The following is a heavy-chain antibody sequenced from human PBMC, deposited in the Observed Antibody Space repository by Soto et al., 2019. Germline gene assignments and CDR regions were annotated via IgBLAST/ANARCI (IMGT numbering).Heavy chain of an antibody. V-gene: IGHV4-39*01. J-gene: IGHJ4*02. CDR1: GGSISSSSYH. Sequence: SETLSLTCSVSGGSISSSSYHWGWIRQPPGKGLEWIGTISYSGSTYYNPSLKSRVTISVDTSKNQFSLRLNSVTAADTAVYYCARRPYYDILTGYYSDYWGQGTLVTVS. CDR3: ARRPYYDILTGYYSDY. CDR2: ISYSGST. D-gene: IGHD3-9*01.